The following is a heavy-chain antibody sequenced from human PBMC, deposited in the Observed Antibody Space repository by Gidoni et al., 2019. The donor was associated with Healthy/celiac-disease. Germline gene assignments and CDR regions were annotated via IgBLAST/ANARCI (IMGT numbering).Heavy chain of an antibody. CDR1: GGSIRSYY. CDR2: IDYSGST. Sequence: QVQLQESGPGLVKPSETLSLTCTVSGGSIRSYYWSWIRQPPGKGLEWIGYIDYSGSTNSNPSLKSRVTISVDTSKNQFSLKLSSVTAADTAVYYCARQHANGSGSDYNGGGGMDVWGQGTTVTVSS. J-gene: IGHJ6*02. D-gene: IGHD3-10*01. CDR3: ARQHANGSGSDYNGGGGMDV. V-gene: IGHV4-59*01.